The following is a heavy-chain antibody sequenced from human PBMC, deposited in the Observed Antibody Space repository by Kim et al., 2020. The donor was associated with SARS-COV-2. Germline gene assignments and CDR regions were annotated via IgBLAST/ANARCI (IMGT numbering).Heavy chain of an antibody. J-gene: IGHJ4*02. CDR3: ATDLQKSLSY. V-gene: IGHV3-21*01. CDR2: ISYSSTYI. CDR1: GFTFSDYS. D-gene: IGHD4-4*01. Sequence: GGSLRLSCVASGFTFSDYSMNWVRQAPGKGLEWVSSISYSSTYIYYAHSVKGRFTISRDNAKNSLYLQMNSLRADDTAVYYCATDLQKSLSYWGQGTLVTVSS.